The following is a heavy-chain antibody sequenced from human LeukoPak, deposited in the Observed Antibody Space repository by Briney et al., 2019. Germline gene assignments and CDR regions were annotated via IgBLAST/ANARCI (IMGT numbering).Heavy chain of an antibody. CDR2: ISYDGSNK. J-gene: IGHJ4*02. CDR1: GFPFSSYA. D-gene: IGHD2-2*01. V-gene: IGHV3-30-3*01. Sequence: GSLRLSCAASGFPFSSYAMHWVRPAPGKGLEWVAVISYDGSNKYYADSVKGRFTISRDNSKNTLYLQMNSLRAEDTAVYYCARGLIVVVPAAPFDYWGQGTLVTVSS. CDR3: ARGLIVVVPAAPFDY.